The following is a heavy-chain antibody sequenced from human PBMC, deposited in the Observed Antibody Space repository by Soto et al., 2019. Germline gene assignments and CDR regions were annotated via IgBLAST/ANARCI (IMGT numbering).Heavy chain of an antibody. V-gene: IGHV1-18*01. CDR2: ISAFNGNT. D-gene: IGHD3-16*01. CDR1: GFRFSDYG. J-gene: IGHJ3*01. Sequence: ASVKVSCKASGFRFSDYGFNWLRQAPGQGLEWMGWISAFNGNTETAQGLQDRVTMTTDSSTTTAHMDLTNLTTDDTAIYYCARSYYLADAFDVWGQGTMVTVS. CDR3: ARSYYLADAFDV.